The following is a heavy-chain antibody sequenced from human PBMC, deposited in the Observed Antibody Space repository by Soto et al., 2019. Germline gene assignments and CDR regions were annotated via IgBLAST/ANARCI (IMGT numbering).Heavy chain of an antibody. CDR2: IGGAAVST. CDR3: AKDSTSYNGVYDPFDI. Sequence: PGLSLRLSCAPSVFIFSTYAMTWVLPNPGKGLEWVSVIGGAAVSTDCADSLKGRCTVSRDDSKNTVYLQLDSLRDDDTAVYYCAKDSTSYNGVYDPFDIWGQGTMVTVSS. V-gene: IGHV3-23*01. CDR1: VFIFSTYA. D-gene: IGHD1-1*01. J-gene: IGHJ3*02.